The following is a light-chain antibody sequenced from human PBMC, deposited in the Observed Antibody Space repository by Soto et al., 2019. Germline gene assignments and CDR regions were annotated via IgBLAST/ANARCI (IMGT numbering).Light chain of an antibody. CDR3: QQYNSYLKT. V-gene: IGKV1-5*01. J-gene: IGKJ1*01. CDR1: QNIYSY. CDR2: DAS. Sequence: DIQMTQSPSSLSASVGDRVTVTCRASQNIYSYLNWYQQQPGKAPKLLIYDASSLESGVPSRFSGSGSGTEFTLTISSLQPDDFATYYCQQYNSYLKTFGQGTKVDI.